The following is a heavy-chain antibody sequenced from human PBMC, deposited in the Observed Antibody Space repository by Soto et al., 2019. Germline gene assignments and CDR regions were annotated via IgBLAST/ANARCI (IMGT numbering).Heavy chain of an antibody. Sequence: QVQLVQSGAEVKKPGSTVTVSCKTSGGTFSKDAINWVRQAPAQGLEWMGLLIPVFGSPIYAQKFQGRIRITADETTSTAFMDLSSIRSEDTAVYYCTRVLGYTFEPGKTRYYAMDVWGQGTTVSVSS. CDR3: TRVLGYTFEPGKTRYYAMDV. V-gene: IGHV1-69*01. CDR1: GGTFSKDA. CDR2: LIPVFGSP. J-gene: IGHJ6*02. D-gene: IGHD5-18*01.